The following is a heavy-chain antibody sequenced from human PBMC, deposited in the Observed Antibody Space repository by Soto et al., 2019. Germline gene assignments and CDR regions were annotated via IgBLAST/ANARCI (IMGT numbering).Heavy chain of an antibody. CDR2: IFHGGST. D-gene: IGHD3-22*01. V-gene: IGHV4-34*12. Sequence: SSETLSLTCAVYDTSFSGYYWSWIRQPPGKGLEWIGEIFHGGSTDYSPSLKSRVTISVDTSKNQFSLELSSVTAADTAVYYCARPNYDSNTFYSFFDYWGQGTLVTVYS. J-gene: IGHJ4*02. CDR3: ARPNYDSNTFYSFFDY. CDR1: DTSFSGYY.